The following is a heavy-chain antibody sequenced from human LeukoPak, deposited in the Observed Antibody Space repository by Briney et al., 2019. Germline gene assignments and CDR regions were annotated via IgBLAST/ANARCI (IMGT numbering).Heavy chain of an antibody. Sequence: SGTLSLTCAVSGGSISSNNWRSWVRQSPGKGLECIGEIYHSGNTEYNPSHESRVTISLDKSKNQFSLKLTSVTAADTAVYYCARKYYYESGSYFHWGQGILVTVSS. CDR1: GGSISSNNW. CDR2: IYHSGNT. J-gene: IGHJ4*02. CDR3: ARKYYYESGSYFH. V-gene: IGHV4-4*02. D-gene: IGHD3-10*01.